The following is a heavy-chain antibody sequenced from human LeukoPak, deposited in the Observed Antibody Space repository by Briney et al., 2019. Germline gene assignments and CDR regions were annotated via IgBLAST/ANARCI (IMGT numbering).Heavy chain of an antibody. Sequence: GASVKVSCKASGFTFTSSAVQWVRQARGQRLEWIGWIVVGSGNTNYAQKFRERVTITRDMSTSTAYMELSSLRSEDTAVYYCAAPFQRLDSPFGDYGMDVWGQGTTVTVSS. D-gene: IGHD2-15*01. CDR1: GFTFTSSA. CDR3: AAPFQRLDSPFGDYGMDV. V-gene: IGHV1-58*01. J-gene: IGHJ6*02. CDR2: IVVGSGNT.